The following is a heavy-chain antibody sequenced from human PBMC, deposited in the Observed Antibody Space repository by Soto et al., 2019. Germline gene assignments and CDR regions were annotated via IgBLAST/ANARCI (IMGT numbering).Heavy chain of an antibody. CDR1: GFTFDSYA. CDR2: ISYHGSDK. J-gene: IGHJ4*02. CDR3: ARGYRYGAGRGPWCFDY. D-gene: IGHD3-10*01. Sequence: QVQLVESGGGVVQPGRSLRLSCAASGFTFDSYAIHWVRQAPGKGLKWVAVISYHGSDKYYADSVKGRFTISRDNSMNALYLQINQLNVEHTAVYYFARGYRYGAGRGPWCFDYWGQGALVTVSS. V-gene: IGHV3-30*01.